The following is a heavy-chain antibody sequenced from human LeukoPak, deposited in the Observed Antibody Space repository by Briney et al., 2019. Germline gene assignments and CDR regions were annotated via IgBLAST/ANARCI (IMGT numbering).Heavy chain of an antibody. V-gene: IGHV3-20*04. J-gene: IGHJ5*02. Sequence: PGGSLRLSCAASGFTFDDYGMSWVRQAPGKGLEWVSGINWNGGSTVYADSVKGRFTISRDNAKNSLYLQMNSLRAEDTALYYCARTVVVAATNWFDHWGQGTLVTVSS. CDR2: INWNGGST. CDR3: ARTVVVAATNWFDH. D-gene: IGHD2-15*01. CDR1: GFTFDDYG.